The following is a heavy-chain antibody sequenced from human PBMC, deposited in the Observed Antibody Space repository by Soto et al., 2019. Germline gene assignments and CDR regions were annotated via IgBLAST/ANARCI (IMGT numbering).Heavy chain of an antibody. V-gene: IGHV4-31*03. D-gene: IGHD2-15*01. Sequence: QVQLQESGPGLVKPSQTLSLTCTVSGGSISSGGYYWSWIRQHPGKGLEWIGYIYYSGSTYYNPSIKSRVTISVATSKNQCSLKLSSVTAADTAVYYCASLYCSGGSCYSLTFDYWGQGTLVTVSS. J-gene: IGHJ4*02. CDR1: GGSISSGGYY. CDR3: ASLYCSGGSCYSLTFDY. CDR2: IYYSGST.